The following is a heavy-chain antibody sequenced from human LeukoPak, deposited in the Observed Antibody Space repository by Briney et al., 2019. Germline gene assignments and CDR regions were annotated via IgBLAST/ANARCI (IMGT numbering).Heavy chain of an antibody. CDR3: ARMVYGSGSYSYYYYGMDV. V-gene: IGHV1-69*13. CDR2: IIPIFGTA. J-gene: IGHJ6*02. D-gene: IGHD3-10*01. Sequence: SVKVSCKASGGTLSSYAISWVRQAPGQGLEWMGGIIPIFGTANYAQKFQGRVTITADESTSTAYMELSSLRSEDTAVYYCARMVYGSGSYSYYYYGMDVWGQGTTVTVSS. CDR1: GGTLSSYA.